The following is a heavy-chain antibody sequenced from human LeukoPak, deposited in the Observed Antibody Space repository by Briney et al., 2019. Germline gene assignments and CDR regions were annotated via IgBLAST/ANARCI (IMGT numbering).Heavy chain of an antibody. CDR1: GYTFTSYG. J-gene: IGHJ5*02. D-gene: IGHD2-15*01. CDR3: ARDLPRLLVLGHWFDP. CDR2: ISAYNGNT. Sequence: GASVKVSCKASGYTFTSYGISWVRQAPGQGLERMGWISAYNGNTNYAQKLQGRVTMTTDTSTSTAYMELRSLRSDDTAVYYCARDLPRLLVLGHWFDPWGQGTLVTVSS. V-gene: IGHV1-18*01.